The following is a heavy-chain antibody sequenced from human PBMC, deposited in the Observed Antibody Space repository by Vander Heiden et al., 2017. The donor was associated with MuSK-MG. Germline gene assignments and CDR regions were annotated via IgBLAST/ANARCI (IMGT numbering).Heavy chain of an antibody. CDR3: AKDHSGWYGYFDY. V-gene: IGHV3-23*01. CDR1: GFTFSTYA. CDR2: MSGSAGST. D-gene: IGHD6-19*01. Sequence: EVRLLGSGGGLAQPGGSLRPSCAASGFTFSTYAMTWGRQAAGKGLEWVSGMSGSAGSTYYEDSVKGRCAVSRDNSKNMVYLQMNSLSAEDTARYYCAKDHSGWYGYFDYWGQGTLVTVPS. J-gene: IGHJ4*02.